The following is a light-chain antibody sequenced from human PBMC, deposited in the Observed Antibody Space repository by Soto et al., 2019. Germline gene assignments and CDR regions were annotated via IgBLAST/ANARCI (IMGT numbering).Light chain of an antibody. V-gene: IGKV1-5*01. CDR1: QSISSW. CDR3: QQYNSYSPWT. CDR2: DSS. J-gene: IGKJ1*01. Sequence: QMTQSPSSLSASVGDRVTITFRSSQSISSWLAWYQQKPGKAPKLLIYDSSSLESGVPSRFSGSGSGTEFTLTISSLQPDDFATYYCQQYNSYSPWTFGQGTKVDIK.